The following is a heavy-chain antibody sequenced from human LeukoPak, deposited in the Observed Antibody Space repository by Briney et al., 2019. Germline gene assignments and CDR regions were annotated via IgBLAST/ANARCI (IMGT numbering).Heavy chain of an antibody. CDR1: GFTFSSYG. V-gene: IGHV3-30*03. D-gene: IGHD3-3*01. CDR2: ISYDGSNK. J-gene: IGHJ4*02. CDR3: AGGSWSGYYTGISY. Sequence: QPGGSLRLSCAASGFTFSSYGMHWVRQAPGKGLEWVAVISYDGSNKYYADSVKGRFTISRDNSKNTLYLQMNSLRAEDTAVYYCAGGSWSGYYTGISYWGQGTLVTVSS.